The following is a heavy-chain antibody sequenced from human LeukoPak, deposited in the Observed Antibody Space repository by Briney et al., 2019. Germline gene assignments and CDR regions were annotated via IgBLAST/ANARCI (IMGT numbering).Heavy chain of an antibody. Sequence: SETLSLTCTVSGGSFSIYYWSWIRQFPGKGLEWIGSIYYTGNSNYNPSLKSRLTMSLDTSKSQFSLKLSSVTAADTAVYFCARHAYYVTHGYQKDGPHFFDYWGQGTLVTVSS. J-gene: IGHJ4*02. V-gene: IGHV4-59*08. CDR1: GGSFSIYY. CDR3: ARHAYYVTHGYQKDGPHFFDY. CDR2: IYYTGNS. D-gene: IGHD3-22*01.